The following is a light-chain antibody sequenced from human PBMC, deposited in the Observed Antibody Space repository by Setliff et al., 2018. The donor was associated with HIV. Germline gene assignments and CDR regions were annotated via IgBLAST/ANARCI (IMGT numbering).Light chain of an antibody. CDR1: SSDSRHYNY. Sequence: QSVLTQPASVSGSPGQSVTISCTGISSDSRHYNYVSWYQQHPGRAPKLIIFEVTDRPAGVSDRFSGSKSGNTASLTISGLQTEDEADYYCMSYTTSTISFGSGTRSPS. CDR2: EVT. V-gene: IGLV2-14*01. CDR3: MSYTTSTIS. J-gene: IGLJ1*01.